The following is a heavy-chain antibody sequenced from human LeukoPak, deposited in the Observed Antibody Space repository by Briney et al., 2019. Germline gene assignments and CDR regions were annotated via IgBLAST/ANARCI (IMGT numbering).Heavy chain of an antibody. D-gene: IGHD2-15*01. CDR1: GGTISSYY. V-gene: IGHV4-59*12. Sequence: PSETLSLTCTVSGGTISSYYWNWIRQPPGKGLEWIGYIHSSGSTKYNPSLKSRVTISVDTSKNQFSLKLSSVTAADTAVYYCATEMVVAATPGFSGLNWFDPWGQGTLVTVSS. CDR2: IHSSGST. J-gene: IGHJ5*02. CDR3: ATEMVVAATPGFSGLNWFDP.